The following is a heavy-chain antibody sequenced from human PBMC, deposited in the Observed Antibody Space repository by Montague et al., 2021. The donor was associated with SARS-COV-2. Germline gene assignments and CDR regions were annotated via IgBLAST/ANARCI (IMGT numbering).Heavy chain of an antibody. V-gene: IGHV6-1*01. CDR2: TCYRSEWYF. D-gene: IGHD1-26*01. CDR1: GDSVSSNNAA. J-gene: IGHJ3*02. Sequence: CAISGDSVSSNNAAWNWIRQSPSRGLEWLGRTCYRSEWYFDYAISLRGRITINPDTSKNQFSLQLDSVTLDDTAVYYCARYSYSGTYFGLNDAFDIWGQGTLVTVFS. CDR3: ARYSYSGTYFGLNDAFDI.